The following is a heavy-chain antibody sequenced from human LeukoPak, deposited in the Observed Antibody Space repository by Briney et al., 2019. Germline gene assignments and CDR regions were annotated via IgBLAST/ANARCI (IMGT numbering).Heavy chain of an antibody. J-gene: IGHJ4*02. CDR1: GFTFSNYA. CDR2: ITGSGDGT. V-gene: IGHV3-23*01. D-gene: IGHD3-10*01. CDR3: VKGFVHPTYYFDY. Sequence: PGGSLRLSCAASGFTFSNYAMMWVRQAPGKRLEWVSSITGSGDGTYYADSVRGRFTISRDNSENTLYLQLDSLRAEDTAVYFCVKGFVHPTYYFDYWGQGTLDTVSS.